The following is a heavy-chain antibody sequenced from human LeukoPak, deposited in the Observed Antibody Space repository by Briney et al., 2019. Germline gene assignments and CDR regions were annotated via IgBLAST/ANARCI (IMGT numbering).Heavy chain of an antibody. CDR3: AREDFWSGSRWFDP. CDR2: IYTSGST. J-gene: IGHJ5*02. CDR1: GGSISSYY. D-gene: IGHD3-3*01. V-gene: IGHV4-4*07. Sequence: PSETLSLTCTVSGGSISSYYWSWIRQPAGKGLEWIGRIYTSGSTNYNPSLKSRVTMSVDTSKNQFSLKLSSVTAADTAVYYSAREDFWSGSRWFDPWGQGTLVTVSS.